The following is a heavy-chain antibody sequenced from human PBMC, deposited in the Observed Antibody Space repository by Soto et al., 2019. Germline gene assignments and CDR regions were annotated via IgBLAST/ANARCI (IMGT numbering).Heavy chain of an antibody. CDR3: GRGRYGDY. CDR2: ISAHNGNT. Sequence: QVHLVQSGAEVKKPGASVKVSCQGSGYAFTTYGITWVRQAPGQGLEWMGWISAHNGNTNYAQKLQGRVTVTRDTSTSTAYMELRSLRDDDTAVYYCGRGRYGDYWGQGALVTVSS. CDR1: GYAFTTYG. V-gene: IGHV1-18*01. J-gene: IGHJ4*02. D-gene: IGHD1-1*01.